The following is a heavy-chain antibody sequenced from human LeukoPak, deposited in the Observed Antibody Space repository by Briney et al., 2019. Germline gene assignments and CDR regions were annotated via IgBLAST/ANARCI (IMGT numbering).Heavy chain of an antibody. CDR2: IYSGGNK. Sequence: GESLRLSCAASGFTVSSDHMSWVRQAPGEGLEWVSAIYSGGNKYYADSVKGRFTISRDNSKNTLYLQMSSLRAEDTAVYYCARGGSGTYYSFDYWGQGTLVTVSS. CDR1: GFTVSSDH. V-gene: IGHV3-66*02. D-gene: IGHD1-26*01. CDR3: ARGGSGTYYSFDY. J-gene: IGHJ4*02.